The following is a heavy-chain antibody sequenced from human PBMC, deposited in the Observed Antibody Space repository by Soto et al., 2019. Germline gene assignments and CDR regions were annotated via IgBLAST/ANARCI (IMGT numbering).Heavy chain of an antibody. CDR1: GGSISSSNW. Sequence: QVQLQESGPGLVKPSGTLSLTCAVSGGSISSSNWWSWVRQPPGKGLEWIGEIYHSGSTNYNPSLKRRVTISVDKSKNHFSLKLSSVPAADTAVYYCARVLGNDAFDIWGQGTMVTVSS. CDR2: IYHSGST. CDR3: ARVLGNDAFDI. J-gene: IGHJ3*02. V-gene: IGHV4-4*02. D-gene: IGHD3-3*02.